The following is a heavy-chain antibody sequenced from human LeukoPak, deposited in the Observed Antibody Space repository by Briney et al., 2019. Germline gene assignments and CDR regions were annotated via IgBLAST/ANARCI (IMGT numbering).Heavy chain of an antibody. Sequence: ASVKVSCKASGYTFTGYYLHWVGQAPGQGLDWMGWIHHNSGGTNYAQKCQGRVTMTRDTSISTAYMELSRLRSDDTAVYYCARAGGELALDYWGQGTLVTVSS. D-gene: IGHD2-21*01. J-gene: IGHJ4*02. V-gene: IGHV1-2*02. CDR2: IHHNSGGT. CDR3: ARAGGELALDY. CDR1: GYTFTGYY.